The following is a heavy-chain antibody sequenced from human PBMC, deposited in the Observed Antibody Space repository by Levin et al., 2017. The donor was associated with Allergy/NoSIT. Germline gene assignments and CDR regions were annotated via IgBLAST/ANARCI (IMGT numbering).Heavy chain of an antibody. Sequence: GGSLRLSCAASGFTFSDHYMTWIRQTPGKGLEWVSYINYGSSTYYADSVRGRFSISRDNTENSLYLQMNSLRAEDTAVYYCARLAMVRGVIMLGVMDVWGQGTTVTVSS. CDR3: ARLAMVRGVIMLGVMDV. D-gene: IGHD3-10*01. V-gene: IGHV3-11*01. CDR2: INYGSST. J-gene: IGHJ6*02. CDR1: GFTFSDHY.